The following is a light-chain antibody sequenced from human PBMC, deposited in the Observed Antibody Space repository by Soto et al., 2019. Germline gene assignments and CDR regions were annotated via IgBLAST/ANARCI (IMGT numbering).Light chain of an antibody. CDR1: QSVTSN. V-gene: IGKV3D-15*01. CDR3: LSFTTGTLTP. CDR2: AAS. Sequence: VRPQCPDTIAVSPGEVATLSCWASQSVTSNLAWYQQKRGQAPRLLIYAASTRATGVPARFSGSGSGQELTLTISMLYSQDFGASFPLSFTTGTLTPCGRGTRLEIK. J-gene: IGKJ5*01.